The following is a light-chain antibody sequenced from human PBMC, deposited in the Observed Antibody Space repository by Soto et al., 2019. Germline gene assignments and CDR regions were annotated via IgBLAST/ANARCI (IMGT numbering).Light chain of an antibody. CDR2: GAS. Sequence: DIQMTQSPSSLSASVGDRVSITCRASQGIGSYLAWYQHKPGKAPNLLIYGASSLQSGVPSRFTGSGSGTDFTLTISSLQPEDFATYFCQQTYSFPLTFGGGTKV. CDR3: QQTYSFPLT. J-gene: IGKJ4*01. CDR1: QGIGSY. V-gene: IGKV1-12*01.